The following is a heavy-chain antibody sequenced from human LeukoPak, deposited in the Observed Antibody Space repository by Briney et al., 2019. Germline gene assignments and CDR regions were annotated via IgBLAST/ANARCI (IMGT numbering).Heavy chain of an antibody. D-gene: IGHD2-15*01. CDR1: GFTFSSYG. Sequence: PGGSLRLSCAASGFTFSSYGMHWVRQAPGKGLEWASYISTSSRTIYYRDSVKGRFTISRDNAKNSLYLQMNSLRAEDTAVYYCARVGSYYVMDVWGQGAAVTVSS. CDR2: ISTSSRTI. CDR3: ARVGSYYVMDV. V-gene: IGHV3-48*01. J-gene: IGHJ6*02.